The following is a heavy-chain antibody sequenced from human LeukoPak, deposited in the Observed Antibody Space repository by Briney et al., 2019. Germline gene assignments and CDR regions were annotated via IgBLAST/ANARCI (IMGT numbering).Heavy chain of an antibody. CDR1: GGSFSGSY. D-gene: IGHD3-3*01. V-gene: IGHV4-34*01. J-gene: IGHJ6*02. Sequence: SETLSLTCAVYGGSFSGSYWSWIRQPPGKGLEWIGEINHSGSTNYNPSLKSRVTISIDTSKNQFSLKLRSVTAADTAVYYCTRSPLLELTIFGVVPRYGMDVWGQGTTVTVSS. CDR2: INHSGST. CDR3: TRSPLLELTIFGVVPRYGMDV.